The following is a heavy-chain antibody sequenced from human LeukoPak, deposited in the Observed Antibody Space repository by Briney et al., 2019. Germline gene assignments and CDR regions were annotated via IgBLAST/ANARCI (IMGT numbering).Heavy chain of an antibody. J-gene: IGHJ5*02. Sequence: SETLSLTCAVYGGSFSGYYWSWIRQPPGKGLEWIGEINHSGSTNYNPSLKSRVTISVDTSKNQFSLKLSSVTAADTAVYYCARHAFWSGWFDPWGQGTLVTVSS. CDR1: GGSFSGYY. D-gene: IGHD2-8*02. V-gene: IGHV4-34*01. CDR2: INHSGST. CDR3: ARHAFWSGWFDP.